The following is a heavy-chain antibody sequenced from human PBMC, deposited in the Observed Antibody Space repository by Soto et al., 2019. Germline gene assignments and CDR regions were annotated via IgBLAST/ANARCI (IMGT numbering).Heavy chain of an antibody. CDR3: ARGRFTNYDFWRGYPKPPNWFDP. Sequence: QVQLQQWGAGLLKPSETLSLTCAVYGGSFSGYYWSWIRQPPGKGLEWIGEINHSGSTNYNPSLKCRVTISVDTSRNPFSLKLSSVTAADTAVYYCARGRFTNYDFWRGYPKPPNWFDPWGPGTLVNVSS. D-gene: IGHD3-3*01. CDR1: GGSFSGYY. V-gene: IGHV4-34*01. J-gene: IGHJ5*02. CDR2: INHSGST.